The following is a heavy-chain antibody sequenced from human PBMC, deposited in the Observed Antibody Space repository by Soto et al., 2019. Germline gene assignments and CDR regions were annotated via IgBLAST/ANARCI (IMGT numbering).Heavy chain of an antibody. CDR3: ARRASSGSLNWFDP. D-gene: IGHD3-10*01. J-gene: IGHJ5*02. Sequence: ASVKVSCKXSGYTFTNCAITWVRPATGQGLEWMGWMNPGSGNTGYAHKFQGRVIMTRNISISTPYMELSRLGSDDTAIHYCARRASSGSLNWFDPWGQGTLVTVSS. V-gene: IGHV1-8*01. CDR1: GYTFTNCA. CDR2: MNPGSGNT.